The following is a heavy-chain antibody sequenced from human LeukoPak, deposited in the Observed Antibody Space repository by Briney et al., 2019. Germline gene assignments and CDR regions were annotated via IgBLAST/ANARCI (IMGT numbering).Heavy chain of an antibody. J-gene: IGHJ5*02. CDR2: IKQDGSEK. V-gene: IGHV3-7*01. D-gene: IGHD2-2*01. CDR3: ARYADPSLFDP. Sequence: GGSLRLSCAASGFTFSSYSMNWVRQAPGKGLERVANIKQDGSEKYYVDSVKGRFTISRDNAKNSLYLQMNSLRAEDTAVYYCARYADPSLFDPWGQGTLVTVSS. CDR1: GFTFSSYS.